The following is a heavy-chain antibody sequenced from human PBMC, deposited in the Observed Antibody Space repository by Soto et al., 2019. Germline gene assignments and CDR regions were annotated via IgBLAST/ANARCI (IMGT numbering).Heavy chain of an antibody. CDR2: IYWDDDK. Sequence: QITLKESGPTLVKPTQTLTLTCTFSGFSLSTSGVGVGWIRQPPGKALEWLALIYWDDDKRYSPSLKSRLTITQDTAKNQVVLTMTNMEPVDTATYYCAHRLTGTVYFDYWGQGTLVTVSS. CDR1: GFSLSTSGVG. D-gene: IGHD1-20*01. CDR3: AHRLTGTVYFDY. V-gene: IGHV2-5*02. J-gene: IGHJ4*02.